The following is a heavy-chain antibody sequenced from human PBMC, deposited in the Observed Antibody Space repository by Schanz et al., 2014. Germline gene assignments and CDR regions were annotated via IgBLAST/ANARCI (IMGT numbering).Heavy chain of an antibody. CDR3: AKDPSHGDYDYYFDY. J-gene: IGHJ4*02. V-gene: IGHV3-7*05. CDR2: IKQHGNEK. CDR1: GFTFSSYS. D-gene: IGHD3-22*01. Sequence: EVQLVESGGGLVKPGGSLRLSCAASGFTFSSYSMNWVRQAPGKGLEWVANIKQHGNEKYYVDSVKGRFTISRDNSKNTLYLQMNSLRAEDTAVYYCAKDPSHGDYDYYFDYWGQGTLVTVSS.